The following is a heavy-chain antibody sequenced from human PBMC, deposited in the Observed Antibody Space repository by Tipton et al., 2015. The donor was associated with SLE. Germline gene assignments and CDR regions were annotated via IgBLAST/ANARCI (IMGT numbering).Heavy chain of an antibody. CDR2: TTHSGKT. D-gene: IGHD3-10*01. CDR3: ARQRLRLLSPLDA. Sequence: TLSLTCAVYRGSFSGYYWSWIRRPPGKGLEWIGETTHSGKTNYNPSLKSRVTISADTSKNQFSLKLTSVTVADTAVYYCARQRLRLLSPLDAWGQGTTVTVSS. CDR1: RGSFSGYY. J-gene: IGHJ6*02. V-gene: IGHV4-34*01.